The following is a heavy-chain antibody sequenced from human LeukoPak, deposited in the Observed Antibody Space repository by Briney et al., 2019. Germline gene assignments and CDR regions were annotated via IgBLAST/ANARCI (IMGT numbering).Heavy chain of an antibody. Sequence: GGSLRLSCAASGFTFSSYVRHWVRQAPGKGLEWVAVISYDGSNKYYADSVKGRFTVSRDSSKNTLYLQMNSLRAEDTAVYYCAKDLDGSGSLDYWGQGTLVTVSS. CDR3: AKDLDGSGSLDY. J-gene: IGHJ4*02. CDR1: GFTFSSYV. D-gene: IGHD3-10*01. V-gene: IGHV3-30*18. CDR2: ISYDGSNK.